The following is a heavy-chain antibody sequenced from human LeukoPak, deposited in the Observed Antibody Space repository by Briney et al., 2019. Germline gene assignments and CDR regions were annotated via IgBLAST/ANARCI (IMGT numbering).Heavy chain of an antibody. D-gene: IGHD3-22*01. Sequence: PGGSLRLSCAASGFTVSSNYMSWVRQAPGKGLEWVSVIYSGGSTYYADSVKGRFTISRDNSKNTLYRQMNSVRAEDTAVYYCAKHYYESSGYRALSAFDIWGQGTMVTVSS. V-gene: IGHV3-53*01. CDR2: IYSGGST. J-gene: IGHJ3*02. CDR1: GFTVSSNY. CDR3: AKHYYESSGYRALSAFDI.